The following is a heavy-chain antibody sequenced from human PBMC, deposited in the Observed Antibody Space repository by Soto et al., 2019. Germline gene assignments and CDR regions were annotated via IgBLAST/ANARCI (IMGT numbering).Heavy chain of an antibody. D-gene: IGHD2-2*02. Sequence: PGGSLRLSCATSGFTFSNFDMHWVRQVPGKGLEWVSAIGAARDPHYLGSVKGRFTISRENAKNSVYLQMNDLRAGDSAVYYCARAYTGRLPRRADYYYAMDVWGQGTTVTVSS. CDR3: ARAYTGRLPRRADYYYAMDV. CDR1: GFTFSNFD. CDR2: IGAARDP. V-gene: IGHV3-13*05. J-gene: IGHJ6*02.